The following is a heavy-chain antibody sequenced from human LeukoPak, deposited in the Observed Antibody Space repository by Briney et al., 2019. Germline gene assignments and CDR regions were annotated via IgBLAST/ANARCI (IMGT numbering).Heavy chain of an antibody. CDR3: ARAEYSGYDYWFDP. V-gene: IGHV4-39*02. Sequence: SETLSLTCTVFGGSVNNDNYYWGWIRQPPGTGLEWIGSIYYSGSTYYTPSLKSRVTISVDTSKNQFSLKLSSVTAADTAVYYCARAEYSGYDYWFDPWGQGTLVTVSS. CDR2: IYYSGST. CDR1: GGSVNNDNYY. D-gene: IGHD5-12*01. J-gene: IGHJ5*02.